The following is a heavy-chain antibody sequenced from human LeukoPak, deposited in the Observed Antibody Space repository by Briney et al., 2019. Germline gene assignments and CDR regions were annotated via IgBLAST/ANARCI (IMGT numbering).Heavy chain of an antibody. J-gene: IGHJ4*02. Sequence: GGSLRLSCAASGFTFDDYAMHWVRQAPGKGLEWVSGISWNSGSIGYADSVKGRFTISRDNARNSLHLQMNSLRAEDTGLYYCARRAYYYDSSGYYVDYWGQGTLVTVSS. CDR2: ISWNSGSI. D-gene: IGHD3-22*01. CDR1: GFTFDDYA. V-gene: IGHV3-9*01. CDR3: ARRAYYYDSSGYYVDY.